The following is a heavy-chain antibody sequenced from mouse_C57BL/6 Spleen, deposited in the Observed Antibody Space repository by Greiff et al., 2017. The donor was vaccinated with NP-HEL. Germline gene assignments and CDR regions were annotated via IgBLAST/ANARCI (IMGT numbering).Heavy chain of an antibody. Sequence: EVKLMESGGGLVKPGGSLKLSCAASGFTFSDYGMHWVRQAPEKGLEWVAYISSGSSTIYYADTVKGRFTISRDNAKNTLFLQMTSLRSEDTAMYYCARRRDYDGYYYAMDYWGQGTSVTVSS. CDR2: ISSGSSTI. J-gene: IGHJ4*01. CDR3: ARRRDYDGYYYAMDY. V-gene: IGHV5-17*01. D-gene: IGHD2-4*01. CDR1: GFTFSDYG.